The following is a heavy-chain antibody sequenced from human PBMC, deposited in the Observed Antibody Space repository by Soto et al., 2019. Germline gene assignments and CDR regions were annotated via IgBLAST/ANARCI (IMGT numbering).Heavy chain of an antibody. Sequence: PSETLSLTCTVSGGSVSSGSYYWSWIRQPPGKGLEWIGYIYYSGSTNYNPSLKSRVTISVDTSKNQFSLKLSPVTAADTAVYYCARVMSRGRIVVVPAAIGGWFDPWGQGTLVTVSS. D-gene: IGHD2-2*02. CDR2: IYYSGST. V-gene: IGHV4-61*01. CDR3: ARVMSRGRIVVVPAAIGGWFDP. J-gene: IGHJ5*02. CDR1: GGSVSSGSYY.